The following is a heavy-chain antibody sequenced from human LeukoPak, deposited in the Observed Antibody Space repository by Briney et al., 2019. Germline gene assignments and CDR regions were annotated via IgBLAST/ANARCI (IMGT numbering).Heavy chain of an antibody. CDR3: STLTSRGLSDS. V-gene: IGHV3-15*07. D-gene: IGHD1-20*01. CDR1: GFTFSSYW. Sequence: GGSLRLSCAASGFTFSSYWMNWARQAPGKGLEWVGRIKSKADGETIDYAAPVKGRFTFSRDDSKNMLYLQMNSLKSEDTAVYYCSTLTSRGLSDSWGQGTLVTVSS. CDR2: IKSKADGETI. J-gene: IGHJ4*02.